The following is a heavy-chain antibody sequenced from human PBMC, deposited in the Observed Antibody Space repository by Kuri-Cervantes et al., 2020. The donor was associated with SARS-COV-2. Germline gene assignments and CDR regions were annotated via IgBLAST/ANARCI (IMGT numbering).Heavy chain of an antibody. CDR3: ARAYSSSWYERWFDP. CDR1: GYTLTELS. Sequence: ASVKVSCKVSGYTLTELSMHWVRQAPGQGLEWMGWMNPNSGNTGYAQRFQGRVTMTRNTSISTAYMELSSLGSEDTAVYYCARAYSSSWYERWFDPWGQGTLVTVSS. D-gene: IGHD6-13*01. J-gene: IGHJ5*02. CDR2: MNPNSGNT. V-gene: IGHV1-8*01.